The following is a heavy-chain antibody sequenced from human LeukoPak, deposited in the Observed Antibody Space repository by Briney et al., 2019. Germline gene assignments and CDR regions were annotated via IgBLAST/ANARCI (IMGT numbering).Heavy chain of an antibody. CDR2: INWNGGST. J-gene: IGHJ6*04. CDR1: GFTFADYG. D-gene: IGHD3-10*02. V-gene: IGHV3-20*04. Sequence: GGSLRLSCAAPGFTFADYGMSWVRQAPGKGLEWVSGINWNGGSTGYADSVKGRFTISRDNAKNSLYLQMNSLRAEDTAVYYCAELGITMIGGVWGKGTTVTISS. CDR3: AELGITMIGGV.